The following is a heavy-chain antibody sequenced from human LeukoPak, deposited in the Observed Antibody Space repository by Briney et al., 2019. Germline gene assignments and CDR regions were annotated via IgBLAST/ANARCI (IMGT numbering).Heavy chain of an antibody. Sequence: PSETLSLTCAVSGYSISSGYYWGWIRQPPGKGLEWIGSIYHSGSTYYNPSLKSRVTISVDTSKNQFSLKLSSVTAADTAMYYCAREDRRGVVANWFDPWGQGTLVTVSS. CDR3: AREDRRGVVANWFDP. J-gene: IGHJ5*02. V-gene: IGHV4-38-2*02. CDR1: GYSISSGYY. CDR2: IYHSGST. D-gene: IGHD2-15*01.